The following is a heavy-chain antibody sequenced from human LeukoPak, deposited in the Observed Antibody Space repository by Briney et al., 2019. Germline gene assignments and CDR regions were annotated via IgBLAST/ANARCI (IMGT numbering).Heavy chain of an antibody. V-gene: IGHV3-23*01. CDR3: ASPFGYSSSWYDDY. D-gene: IGHD6-13*01. J-gene: IGHJ4*02. CDR1: GFTFSSYA. Sequence: GGSLRLSCAASGFTFSSYAMSWVRQAPGKGLEWVSAISGSGGSTYYADSVKGRFTISRDNSKNTLYLQMNSLRAEDTAVYYCASPFGYSSSWYDDYWGPGTLVTVSS. CDR2: ISGSGGST.